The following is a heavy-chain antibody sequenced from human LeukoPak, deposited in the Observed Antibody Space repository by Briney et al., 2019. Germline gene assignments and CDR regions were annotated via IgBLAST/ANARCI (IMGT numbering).Heavy chain of an antibody. CDR3: AARYFDWPYYFDY. Sequence: GMSLRLSCAASGFTFSIYGIHWVRQAPGKGLEWVAVIWNDGSNKYYADSVKGRFTISRDNSKNTLYLQMNSLRAEDTAVYYCAARYFDWPYYFDYWGQGTLVTVSS. CDR2: IWNDGSNK. CDR1: GFTFSIYG. V-gene: IGHV3-33*01. J-gene: IGHJ4*02. D-gene: IGHD3-9*01.